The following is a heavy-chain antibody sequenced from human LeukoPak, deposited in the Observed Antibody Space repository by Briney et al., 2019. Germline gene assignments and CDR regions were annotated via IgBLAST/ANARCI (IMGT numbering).Heavy chain of an antibody. J-gene: IGHJ4*02. CDR2: INPNSGGT. V-gene: IGHV1-2*02. D-gene: IGHD5-18*01. CDR1: GYTFTVYY. CDR3: ARDGGHSYGYGY. Sequence: ASVSVSCKASGYTFTVYYMHWVRQAPGQGLEWMGWINPNSGGTNYAQKFQGRVTITRDTSASTAYMELSSLRSEDTAVYYCARDGGHSYGYGYWGQGTLVTVSS.